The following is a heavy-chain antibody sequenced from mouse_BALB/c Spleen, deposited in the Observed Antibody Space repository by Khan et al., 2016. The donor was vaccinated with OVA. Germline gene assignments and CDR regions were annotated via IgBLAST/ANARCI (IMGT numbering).Heavy chain of an antibody. J-gene: IGHJ3*01. D-gene: IGHD4-1*01. CDR1: GYTFTDFY. Sequence: QIQLVQSGAELARPGASVKLSCKASGYTFTDFYINWVKQRTGQDLEWIGDIYPGSGNTYYNEKFKGKATLTADKSSSTAYMQLSSLTSEDSAVYFCARSGTGSFAYWGQGTLVTVSA. CDR3: ARSGTGSFAY. V-gene: IGHV1-77*01. CDR2: IYPGSGNT.